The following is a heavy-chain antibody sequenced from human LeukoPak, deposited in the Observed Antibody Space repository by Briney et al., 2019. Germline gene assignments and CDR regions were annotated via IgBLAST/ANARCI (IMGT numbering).Heavy chain of an antibody. Sequence: GGSLRLSCAASEFSVGSNYMTWVRQAPGKGLEWVSLIYSGGSTYYADSVKGRFTISRDNSKNTLYLQMNSLRAEDTAVYYCARAKRQQLVLGNWFDPWGQGTLVTVSS. V-gene: IGHV3-66*01. CDR2: IYSGGST. D-gene: IGHD6-13*01. CDR1: EFSVGSNY. CDR3: ARAKRQQLVLGNWFDP. J-gene: IGHJ5*02.